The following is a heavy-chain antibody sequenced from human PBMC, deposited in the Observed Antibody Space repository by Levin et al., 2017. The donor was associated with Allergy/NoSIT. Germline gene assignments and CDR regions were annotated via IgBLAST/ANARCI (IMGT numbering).Heavy chain of an antibody. CDR1: GFTFSSYA. CDR3: AKLVLNNWNDVTGLEY. D-gene: IGHD1-20*01. Sequence: GGSLRLSCAASGFTFSSYAMSWVRQAPGKGLEWVSAISGSGGSTYYADSVKGRFTISRDNSKNTLYLQMNSLRAEDTAVYYCAKLVLNNWNDVTGLEYWGQGTLVTVSS. V-gene: IGHV3-23*01. CDR2: ISGSGGST. J-gene: IGHJ4*02.